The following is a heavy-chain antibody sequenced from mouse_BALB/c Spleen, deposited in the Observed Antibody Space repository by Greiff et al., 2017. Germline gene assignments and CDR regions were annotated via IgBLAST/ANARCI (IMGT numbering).Heavy chain of an antibody. Sequence: EVKLMESGGGLVQPGGSRKLSCAASGFTFSSFGMHWVRQAPEKGLEWVAYISSGSSTIYYADTVKGRFTISRDNPKNTLFLQMTSLTSEDTAMSYCAREPPLIYYYGSSYPAGFAYWGQGTLVTVSA. CDR1: GFTFSSFG. CDR2: ISSGSSTI. V-gene: IGHV5-17*02. D-gene: IGHD1-1*01. CDR3: AREPPLIYYYGSSYPAGFAY. J-gene: IGHJ3*01.